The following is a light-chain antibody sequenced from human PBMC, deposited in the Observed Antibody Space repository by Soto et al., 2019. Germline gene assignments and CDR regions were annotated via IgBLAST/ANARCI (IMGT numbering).Light chain of an antibody. CDR1: SSVVGAYPY. J-gene: IGLJ1*01. CDR3: CSYAGSYTYV. Sequence: SVLTQPRSVSGSPGQSVTISCTGTSSVVGAYPYVSWYQQHPGKAPKLMIYDVTKRPSGVPDRFSGSKSGNTASLTISGLQVEDEADYYCCSYAGSYTYVFGTGTKVTVL. V-gene: IGLV2-11*01. CDR2: DVT.